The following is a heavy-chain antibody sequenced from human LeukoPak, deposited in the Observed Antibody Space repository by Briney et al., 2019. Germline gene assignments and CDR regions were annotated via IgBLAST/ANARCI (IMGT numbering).Heavy chain of an antibody. J-gene: IGHJ3*01. Sequence: PGGSLRLSCAASGFTFSDYYMNWIRQAPGKGLEWVSYISSRDSIVHYADSVEGRFTVSRDNAKNALYLQMNSLRAEDTAVYYCARGGRFTNWLYIDAFDVWGQGTMVTVSS. D-gene: IGHD7-27*01. CDR2: ISSRDSIV. V-gene: IGHV3-11*01. CDR1: GFTFSDYY. CDR3: ARGGRFTNWLYIDAFDV.